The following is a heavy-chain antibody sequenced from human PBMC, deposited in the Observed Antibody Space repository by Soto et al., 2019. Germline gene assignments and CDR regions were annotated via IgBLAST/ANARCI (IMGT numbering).Heavy chain of an antibody. J-gene: IGHJ4*02. CDR3: AREMQYYYGSGSYYRDLGY. CDR2: IWYDGSNK. V-gene: IGHV3-33*01. Sequence: GGSLRLSCAASGFTFSSYGMHWVRQAPGKGLEWVAVIWYDGSNKYYADSVKGRFTISRDNSKNTLYLQMNSLRVEDTAVYYCAREMQYYYGSGSYYRDLGYWGQGTLVTVSS. CDR1: GFTFSSYG. D-gene: IGHD3-10*01.